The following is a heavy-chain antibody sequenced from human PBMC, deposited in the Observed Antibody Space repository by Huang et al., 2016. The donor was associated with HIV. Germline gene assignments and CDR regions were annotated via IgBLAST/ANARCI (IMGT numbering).Heavy chain of an antibody. CDR3: TVLLDY. V-gene: IGHV3-23*01. Sequence: EVKVLESGGGLVQPGGSLRLSCVASGFTFNKYAMGWVRQAQGKGLAWVSLISGNGNKTYYADSVKGRFTISRDNPKNTVYLQMNSLRAEDAALYHCTVLLDYWGQGTPVTVSS. CDR2: ISGNGNKT. CDR1: GFTFNKYA. J-gene: IGHJ4*02.